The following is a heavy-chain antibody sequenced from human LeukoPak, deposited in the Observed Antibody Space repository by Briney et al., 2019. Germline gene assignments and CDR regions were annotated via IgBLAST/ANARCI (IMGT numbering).Heavy chain of an antibody. CDR2: VSPSGGST. CDR1: GFTFSNYA. V-gene: IGHV3-23*01. CDR3: AKGKYYYDSSGYYLFDY. J-gene: IGHJ4*02. Sequence: GGSLRLSCAASGFTFSNYAMSWVRQAPGKGLEWVSTVSPSGGSTHYEDSVKGRFTISRDTSKNTLYLQMNSLRAEDTAVFYCAKGKYYYDSSGYYLFDYWGQGTLVTVSS. D-gene: IGHD3-22*01.